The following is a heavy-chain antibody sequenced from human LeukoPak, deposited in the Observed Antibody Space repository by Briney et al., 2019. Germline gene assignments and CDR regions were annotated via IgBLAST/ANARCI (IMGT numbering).Heavy chain of an antibody. CDR2: IYYSGSN. CDR3: ARHGVGFDP. Sequence: SETLSLTCTVSGGSISSSSYYWGWIRQPQGKGLEWIGRIYYSGSNYNNPSLKSRVSISVDTSKNQFSLKLSSVTAADTAVYYCARHGVGFDPWGQGTLVTVSS. D-gene: IGHD2-8*01. CDR1: GGSISSSSYY. J-gene: IGHJ5*02. V-gene: IGHV4-39*01.